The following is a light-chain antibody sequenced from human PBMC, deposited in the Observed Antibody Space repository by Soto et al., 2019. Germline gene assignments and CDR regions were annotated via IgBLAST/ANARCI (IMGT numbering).Light chain of an antibody. CDR2: KAS. J-gene: IGKJ2*01. V-gene: IGKV1-5*03. Sequence: DIQMTQSPSTLSASVGDRVTITCRASQSISSWLAWYQQKPGKAPKLLIYKASSLEGGIPSRLSGSGSETEFTLTISSLQPEDFATYYCQQYNNQYPFGQGTKLEIK. CDR1: QSISSW. CDR3: QQYNNQYP.